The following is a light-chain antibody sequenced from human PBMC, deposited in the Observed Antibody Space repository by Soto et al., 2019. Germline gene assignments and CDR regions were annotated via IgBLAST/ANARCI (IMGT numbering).Light chain of an antibody. CDR3: SSYSSSTTVL. V-gene: IGLV2-14*01. J-gene: IGLJ2*01. CDR2: EVV. CDR1: SSDIGAYKY. Sequence: QSALTQPDSVSGSPGQSITIACTGTSSDIGAYKYVSWYQQHPGKAPKLIILEVVNRPSGVSDRFSGSKSGNTASLTISGLQADDEADYYCSSYSSSTTVLFGGGTQLTVL.